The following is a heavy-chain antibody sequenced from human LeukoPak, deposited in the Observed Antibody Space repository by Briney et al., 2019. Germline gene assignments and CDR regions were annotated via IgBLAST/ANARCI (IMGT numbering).Heavy chain of an antibody. CDR1: GFTFDNYS. CDR2: ISSGSSYI. D-gene: IGHD3-3*01. Sequence: PGGSLRLSCAASGFTFDNYSMNWVRQAPGKGLEWVSSISSGSSYIKYADSVKGRFTISRDNAKNSLYLQMNSLRAEDTAVYYCARKYDFWSGYSDYWGQGTLVTVSS. CDR3: ARKYDFWSGYSDY. V-gene: IGHV3-21*01. J-gene: IGHJ4*02.